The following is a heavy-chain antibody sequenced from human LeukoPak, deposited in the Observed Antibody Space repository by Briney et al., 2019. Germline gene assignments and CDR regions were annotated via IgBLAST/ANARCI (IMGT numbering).Heavy chain of an antibody. CDR1: GFTFSGYW. CDR3: ARDKIVGPTTLDY. Sequence: GGSLRLSCAASGFTFSGYWMSWVRQTPEKGLEWVANIRQDGSEIYYVDSVKGRFTISRDNAENSLYLQMNSLRADDTAVYYCARDKIVGPTTLDYWGQGTLVTVSS. CDR2: IRQDGSEI. D-gene: IGHD1-26*01. J-gene: IGHJ4*02. V-gene: IGHV3-7*01.